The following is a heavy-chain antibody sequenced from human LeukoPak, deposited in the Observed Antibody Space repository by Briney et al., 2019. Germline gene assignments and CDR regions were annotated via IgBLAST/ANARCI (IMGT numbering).Heavy chain of an antibody. J-gene: IGHJ4*02. CDR2: MHYSGST. CDR3: ARVGHRYCSGGICPFEY. V-gene: IGHV4-39*07. Sequence: SETLSLTCTASGGSISGSSYYWGWIRQPPGKGLEWIGSMHYSGSTYFNPSLKSRVTISVDTSKNQFSLKVNSVTAADTAVYYCARVGHRYCSGGICPFEYWGQGTLVTVSS. D-gene: IGHD2-15*01. CDR1: GGSISGSSYY.